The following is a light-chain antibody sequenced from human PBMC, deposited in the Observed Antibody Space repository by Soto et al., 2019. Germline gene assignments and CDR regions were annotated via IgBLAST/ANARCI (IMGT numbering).Light chain of an antibody. CDR1: QSLNSFY. CDR2: GSS. Sequence: ELVFTQSPGTLSLSPGERATLSCRASQSLNSFYLAWYQQKPGQAPRLLIYGSSNRATGIPDRFSGSGSGTDFTLTISRLDPEDFAVYYCQQYDISPRTFGQGTKVDIK. CDR3: QQYDISPRT. V-gene: IGKV3-20*01. J-gene: IGKJ1*01.